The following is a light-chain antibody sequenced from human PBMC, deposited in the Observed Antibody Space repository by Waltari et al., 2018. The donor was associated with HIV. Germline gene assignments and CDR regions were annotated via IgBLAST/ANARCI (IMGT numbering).Light chain of an antibody. CDR2: EVS. J-gene: IGLJ2*01. CDR1: SSDVGTYNR. V-gene: IGLV2-18*02. Sequence: QSALTQPPSVSGSPGQSVTISCTGTSSDVGTYNRVSWYQQPPGTAPKVVIYEVSNRPSGVPDRFSGSESGNTASLTISGLQAEDEADYYCSSFTTSSTLIFGGGTRLTVL. CDR3: SSFTTSSTLI.